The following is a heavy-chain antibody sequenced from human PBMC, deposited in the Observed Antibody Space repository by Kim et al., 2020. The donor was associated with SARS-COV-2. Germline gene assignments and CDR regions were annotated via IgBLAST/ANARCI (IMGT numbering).Heavy chain of an antibody. CDR3: ATLLTAYPGYYGMDV. V-gene: IGHV4-31*03. CDR2: IYYSGST. Sequence: SETLSLTCTVSGGSISSGGYYWSWIRQHPGKGLEWIGYIYYSGSTYYNPSLKSRVTISVDTSKNQFSLKLSSVTAADTAVYYCATLLTAYPGYYGMDVWGQGTTVTVSS. CDR1: GGSISSGGYY. J-gene: IGHJ6*02. D-gene: IGHD3-9*01.